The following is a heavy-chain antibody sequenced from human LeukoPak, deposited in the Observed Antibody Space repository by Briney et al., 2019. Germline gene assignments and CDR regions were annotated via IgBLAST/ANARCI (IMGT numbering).Heavy chain of an antibody. V-gene: IGHV3-30-3*01. CDR2: ISYDGSNK. J-gene: IGHJ4*02. CDR1: GFTFSSYA. D-gene: IGHD4-17*01. Sequence: GGSLRLSCAASGFTFSSYAMHWVRQAPGKGLEWVAVISYDGSNKYYADSVNGRFTISRDNSKNTLYLQMNSLRAEDTAVYYCARWYGDYFDYWGQGTLVTVSS. CDR3: ARWYGDYFDY.